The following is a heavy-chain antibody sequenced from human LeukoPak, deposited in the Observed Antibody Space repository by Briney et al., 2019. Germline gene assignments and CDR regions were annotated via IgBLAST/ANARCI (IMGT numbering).Heavy chain of an antibody. CDR2: ISGSSSYR. V-gene: IGHV3-21*01. CDR1: GFTFSSFN. Sequence: GGSLRLTCTASGFTFSSFNMRWVRQAPGKGLEWVASISGSSSYRNYADSVKGRFTISRDNAKNSVYLQMNSLRAEETAVYYCARSADGDSAFEYWGQGTLITVSS. D-gene: IGHD4-17*01. J-gene: IGHJ4*02. CDR3: ARSADGDSAFEY.